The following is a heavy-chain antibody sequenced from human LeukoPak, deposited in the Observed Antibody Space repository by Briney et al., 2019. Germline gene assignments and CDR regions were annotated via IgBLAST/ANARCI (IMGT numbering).Heavy chain of an antibody. V-gene: IGHV3-23*01. D-gene: IGHD3-16*01. Sequence: PGGSLRLSCAAPGFTFSSYAMSWVRQAPGKGLEWVSAISGSGGSTYYADSVKGRFTISRDNSKNTLYLQMNSLRAEDTAVYYCAKEDYDYIWGSYSWFDPWGQGTLVTVSS. J-gene: IGHJ5*02. CDR2: ISGSGGST. CDR3: AKEDYDYIWGSYSWFDP. CDR1: GFTFSSYA.